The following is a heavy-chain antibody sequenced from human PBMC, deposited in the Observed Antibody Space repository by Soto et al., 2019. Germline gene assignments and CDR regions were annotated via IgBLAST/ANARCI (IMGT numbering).Heavy chain of an antibody. V-gene: IGHV1-69*12. Sequence: QVQLVQSGAEVKKPGSSVKVSYKASGGTFSSYAISWVRQAPGQGLEWMGGIIPIFGTANYAQKFQGRVTMTADESTSTAYMELSSLRSEDTAVYYCAREDCSGGSCYTRAYCYYVIDVWGQGTTVTVSS. J-gene: IGHJ6*02. D-gene: IGHD2-15*01. CDR2: IIPIFGTA. CDR1: GGTFSSYA. CDR3: AREDCSGGSCYTRAYCYYVIDV.